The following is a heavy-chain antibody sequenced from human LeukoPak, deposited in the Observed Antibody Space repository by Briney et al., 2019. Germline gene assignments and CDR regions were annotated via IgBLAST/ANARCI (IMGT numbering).Heavy chain of an antibody. CDR1: GFTVSSNY. J-gene: IGHJ6*02. V-gene: IGHV3-66*01. CDR2: IYSGGST. D-gene: IGHD6-25*01. Sequence: GGSLRLSCAASGFTVSSNYMSWVRQAPGKGLEWVSVIYSGGSTYYADSVKGRFTISRDNSKNTLYLQMNSLRAEDTAVYYCARDRLYYYYYGMDVWGQGTTVTVSS. CDR3: ARDRLYYYYYGMDV.